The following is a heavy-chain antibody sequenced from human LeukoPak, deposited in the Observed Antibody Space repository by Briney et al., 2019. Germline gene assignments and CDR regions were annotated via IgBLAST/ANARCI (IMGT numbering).Heavy chain of an antibody. CDR3: ARELLRSGYYYYVDV. D-gene: IGHD3-3*01. CDR2: IYTSGST. J-gene: IGHJ6*03. Sequence: SETLSLTCTVSGGSISSYYWSWIRQPAGKGLEWIGRIYTSGSTNYNPSLKSRVTMSVDTSKNQFSLKLSAVTAADTAVYYCARELLRSGYYYYVDVWGKGTTVTVSS. CDR1: GGSISSYY. V-gene: IGHV4-4*07.